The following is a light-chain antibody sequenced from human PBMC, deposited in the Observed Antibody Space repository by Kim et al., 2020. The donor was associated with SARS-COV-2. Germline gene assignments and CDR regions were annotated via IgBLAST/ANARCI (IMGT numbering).Light chain of an antibody. V-gene: IGKV3-15*01. CDR2: GAS. J-gene: IGKJ4*01. CDR3: QKYNSWPLT. Sequence: VSRGKSATPSCGGRQSVSSYLAWYQQHPGQAPSLLFYGASTGATGIPGRFGGDCAGTEFTITISRLPSEDVAVYYCQKYNSWPLTFGGGTKVDIK. CDR1: QSVSSY.